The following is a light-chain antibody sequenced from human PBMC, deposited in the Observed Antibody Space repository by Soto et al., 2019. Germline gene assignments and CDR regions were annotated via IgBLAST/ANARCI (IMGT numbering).Light chain of an antibody. V-gene: IGKV4-1*01. Sequence: DIVMTQSPASLAVSLAERATINGKSTKMVLSRSNNKNSLAWYRQKPGKPPKLLIYWASSRESGVPDRFSGSGSGTDFTLTISSLQAEDVAVYYCQQYYSTPPVTFGGGTKVEIK. CDR1: KMVLSRSNNKNS. CDR3: QQYYSTPPVT. CDR2: WAS. J-gene: IGKJ4*01.